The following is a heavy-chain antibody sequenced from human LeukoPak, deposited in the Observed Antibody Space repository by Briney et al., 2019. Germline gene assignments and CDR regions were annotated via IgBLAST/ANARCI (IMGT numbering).Heavy chain of an antibody. CDR1: GFTFGDYA. CDR2: IRSKAYGGTT. J-gene: IGHJ4*02. Sequence: GGSLGLSCTASGFTFGDYAMSWVRQAPGKGLEWVGFIRSKAYGGTTEYAASVKGRFTISRDDSKSIAYLQMSSLKTEDTAVYYCTREGYYFDYWGQGTLVTVSS. CDR3: TREGYYFDY. V-gene: IGHV3-49*04.